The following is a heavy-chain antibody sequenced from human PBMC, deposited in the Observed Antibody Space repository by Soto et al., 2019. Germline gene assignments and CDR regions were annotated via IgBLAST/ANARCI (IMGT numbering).Heavy chain of an antibody. D-gene: IGHD3-10*01. CDR3: ASAHYYGSGTYGYWLDT. J-gene: IGHJ5*02. V-gene: IGHV4-34*01. Sequence: SETLSLTCAVYGGSFSGYYWSWIRQPPGKGLEWIGEINHSGSTNYNPSLKSRVTISVDTSKNQFSLKLSSVTAADTAVYYCASAHYYGSGTYGYWLDTWGQGTLVTVSS. CDR1: GGSFSGYY. CDR2: INHSGST.